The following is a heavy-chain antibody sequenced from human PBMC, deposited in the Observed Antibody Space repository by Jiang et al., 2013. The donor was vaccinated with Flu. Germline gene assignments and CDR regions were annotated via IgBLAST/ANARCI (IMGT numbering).Heavy chain of an antibody. Sequence: PGLLKPSETLSLTCTVSGGSISRYYWNWIRQPPGKGLEWIGYISYSGSTIYNPSLKSRVTLSVDTSKNQFSLKLSSVTAADTAVYFCARRGPATASPFDYWGQGTLVTVSS. J-gene: IGHJ4*02. V-gene: IGHV4-59*01. D-gene: IGHD2-21*02. CDR2: ISYSGST. CDR1: GGSISRYY. CDR3: ARRGPATASPFDY.